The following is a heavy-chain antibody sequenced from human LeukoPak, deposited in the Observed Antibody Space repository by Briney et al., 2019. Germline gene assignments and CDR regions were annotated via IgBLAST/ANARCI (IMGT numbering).Heavy chain of an antibody. V-gene: IGHV1-2*02. CDR3: ARDWGSYYEGYYYYYMDV. CDR1: GYTFTGYY. J-gene: IGHJ6*03. Sequence: ASVKVSCKASGYTFTGYYMHWVRQAPGQGLEWMGWINPNSGGTNYAQKFRGRVTMTRDTSISTAYMELSRLRSDDTAVYYCARDWGSYYEGYYYYYMDVWGKGTTVTVSS. CDR2: INPNSGGT. D-gene: IGHD1-26*01.